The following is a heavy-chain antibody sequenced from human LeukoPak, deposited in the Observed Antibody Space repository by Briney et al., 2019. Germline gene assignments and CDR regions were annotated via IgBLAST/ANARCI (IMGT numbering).Heavy chain of an antibody. D-gene: IGHD3-10*01. V-gene: IGHV4-59*08. J-gene: IGHJ4*02. CDR1: GGSISSYY. CDR3: ARCAALRYYYGSGSYYHFDY. Sequence: SETLSLTCTVSGGSISSYYWSCIRQPPGKGLEWIGYIYYSGSTNYNPSLKSRVTMSVDTSKNQFSLKLSSVTAADTAVYYCARCAALRYYYGSGSYYHFDYWGQGTLVTVSS. CDR2: IYYSGST.